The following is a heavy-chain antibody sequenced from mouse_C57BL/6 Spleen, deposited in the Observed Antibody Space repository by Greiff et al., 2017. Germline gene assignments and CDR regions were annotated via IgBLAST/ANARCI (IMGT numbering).Heavy chain of an antibody. V-gene: IGHV2-2*01. CDR1: GFSLTSYG. CDR3: ARNWDVYYAMDY. D-gene: IGHD4-1*01. Sequence: VMLVESGPGLVQPSQSLSITCTVSGFSLTSYGVHWVRQSPGKGLEWLGVIWSGGSTDYNAAFISRLSISKYNSKSQVFFKMNSLQADDTAIYYCARNWDVYYAMDYWGQGTSVTVSS. CDR2: IWSGGST. J-gene: IGHJ4*01.